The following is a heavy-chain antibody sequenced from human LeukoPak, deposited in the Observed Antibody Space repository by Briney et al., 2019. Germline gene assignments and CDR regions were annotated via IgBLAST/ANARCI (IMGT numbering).Heavy chain of an antibody. CDR3: ARETTATTANWFDP. D-gene: IGHD4-17*01. J-gene: IGHJ5*02. CDR1: GGSFSGYY. Sequence: SETLSLTCAVYGGSFSGYYWSWIRQPPGKGLEWIGEINHSGSTNYNPALKRRVTISVDTSKDQFYLQLSSVTAADTAVSYCARETTATTANWFDPWGQGTLVTVSS. CDR2: INHSGST. V-gene: IGHV4-34*01.